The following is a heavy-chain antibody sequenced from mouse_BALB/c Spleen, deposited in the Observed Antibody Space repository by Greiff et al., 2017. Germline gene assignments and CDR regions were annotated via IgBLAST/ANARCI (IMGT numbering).Heavy chain of an antibody. Sequence: EVKLMESGGGLVKPGGSLKLSCAASGFTFSSYAMSWVRQTPEKRLEWVATISSGGSYTYYPDSVKGRFTISRDNAKNTLYLQMSSLRSEDTAMYYCARRYEDYAMDYWGQGTSVTVSS. D-gene: IGHD2-3*01. CDR1: GFTFSSYA. CDR3: ARRYEDYAMDY. V-gene: IGHV5-9-3*01. J-gene: IGHJ4*01. CDR2: ISSGGSYT.